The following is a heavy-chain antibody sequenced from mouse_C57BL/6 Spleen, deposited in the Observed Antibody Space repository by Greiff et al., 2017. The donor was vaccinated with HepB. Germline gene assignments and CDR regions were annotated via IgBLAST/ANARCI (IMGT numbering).Heavy chain of an antibody. D-gene: IGHD1-1*01. V-gene: IGHV1-62-2*01. J-gene: IGHJ2*01. CDR3: ARHEVGDYYGSSYGFDY. CDR2: FYPGSGSI. CDR1: GYTFTEYT. Sequence: QVQLQQSGAELVKPGASVKLSCKASGYTFTEYTIHWVKQRSVQGLEWIGWFYPGSGSIKYNEKFKDKATLTADKSSSTVYMKLSRLTSEDSAVYFCARHEVGDYYGSSYGFDYWGQGTTLTVSS.